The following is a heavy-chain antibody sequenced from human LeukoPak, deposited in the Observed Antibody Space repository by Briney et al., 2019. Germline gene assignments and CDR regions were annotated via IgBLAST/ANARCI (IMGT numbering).Heavy chain of an antibody. Sequence: GWSLRLSCAASGFTFSSYSMNWVRQAPGKGLEWVSYISTTGSTTYYADSEKGRFTISRDNAKSSLYLQMNSLRDEDTAVYYCARDRSSSGYYPFDYWGQGTLVTVSS. CDR2: ISTTGSTT. D-gene: IGHD3-22*01. CDR1: GFTFSSYS. J-gene: IGHJ4*02. CDR3: ARDRSSSGYYPFDY. V-gene: IGHV3-48*02.